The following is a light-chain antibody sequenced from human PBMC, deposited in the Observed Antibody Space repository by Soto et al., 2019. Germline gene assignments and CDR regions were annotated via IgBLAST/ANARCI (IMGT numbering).Light chain of an antibody. Sequence: DLVMTQSPLSLPVTPGEAASISCSSSQSLLHSNGYNYLDWYLQKPGQSPQLLIYLGSDRASGVPDRFSGSGSGTDFTLQISRVEAEDVGVYYCMQALQTPITFGQGTRLEI. CDR3: MQALQTPIT. CDR2: LGS. CDR1: QSLLHSNGYNY. J-gene: IGKJ5*01. V-gene: IGKV2-28*01.